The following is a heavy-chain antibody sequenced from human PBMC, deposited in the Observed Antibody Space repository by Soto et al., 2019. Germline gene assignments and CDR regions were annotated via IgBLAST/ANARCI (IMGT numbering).Heavy chain of an antibody. D-gene: IGHD3-3*01. V-gene: IGHV1-24*01. CDR3: ARDQVGRSSGITIFGVVTPYYYYGMDV. Sequence: GASVKVSCKVSGYTLTELSMHWVRQAPGKGLEWMGGFDPEDGETIYAQKFQGRVTMTTDTSTSTAYMELRSLRSDDTAVYYCARDQVGRSSGITIFGVVTPYYYYGMDVWGQGTTVTVSS. CDR1: GYTLTELS. CDR2: FDPEDGET. J-gene: IGHJ6*02.